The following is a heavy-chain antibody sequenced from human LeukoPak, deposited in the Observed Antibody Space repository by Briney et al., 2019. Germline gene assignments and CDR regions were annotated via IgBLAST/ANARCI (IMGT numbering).Heavy chain of an antibody. V-gene: IGHV3-66*01. CDR1: GFTVSSNY. CDR2: IYSGGST. D-gene: IGHD5-18*01. CDR3: ARAGGIYSYSASDY. Sequence: GGSLRLSCAASGFTVSSNYMSWVRQAPGKGLEWVSVIYSGGSTYYADSVKGRFTISRDNSKNTLYLQMNSLRAEDTAVYYCARAGGIYSYSASDYWGQGTLVTVSS. J-gene: IGHJ4*02.